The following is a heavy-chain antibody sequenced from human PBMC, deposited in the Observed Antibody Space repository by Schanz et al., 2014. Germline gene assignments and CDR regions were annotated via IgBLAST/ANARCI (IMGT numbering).Heavy chain of an antibody. D-gene: IGHD6-13*01. J-gene: IGHJ4*02. V-gene: IGHV3-23*01. Sequence: EVHLLESGGGLVQPGGSLRLSCAASGFTFSSYAMAWVRQAPGKGLEWVSAISGGGGTTYYADSVKGRFTISRDNSKNTLYLQMNTLRAEDTAVYFCVSQTGSPNYWGQGTLVTVSS. CDR3: VSQTGSPNY. CDR2: ISGGGGTT. CDR1: GFTFSSYA.